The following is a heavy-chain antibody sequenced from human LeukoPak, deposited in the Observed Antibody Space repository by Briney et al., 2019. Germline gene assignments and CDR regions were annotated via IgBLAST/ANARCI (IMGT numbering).Heavy chain of an antibody. D-gene: IGHD6-13*01. CDR1: GFTFSSYA. V-gene: IGHV3-23*01. CDR2: ISGSGGST. CDR3: ARDPPTTPKPSAAAPDY. J-gene: IGHJ4*02. Sequence: GGSLRLSCAASGFTFSSYAMSWVRQAPGKGLEWVSAISGSGGSTSYAQKFQGRVTMTRDTSTSTVYMELSSLRSEDTAVYYCARDPPTTPKPSAAAPDYWGQGTLVTVSS.